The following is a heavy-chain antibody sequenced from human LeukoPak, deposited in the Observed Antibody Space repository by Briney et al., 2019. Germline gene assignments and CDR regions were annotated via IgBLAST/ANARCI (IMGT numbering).Heavy chain of an antibody. CDR1: GGSFSGYY. CDR3: ARDHYYDSSGFES. Sequence: KPSETLSLTCAVYGGSFSGYYWSWIRQPPGKGLEWIGYIYYSGSTNYNPSLKSRVTISVDTSKNQFSLKLSSVTAADTAVYYCARDHYYDSSGFESWGQGTLVTVSS. V-gene: IGHV4-59*01. J-gene: IGHJ4*02. D-gene: IGHD3-22*01. CDR2: IYYSGST.